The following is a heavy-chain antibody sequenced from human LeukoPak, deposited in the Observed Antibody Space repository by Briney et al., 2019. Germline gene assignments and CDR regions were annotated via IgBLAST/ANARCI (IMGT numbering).Heavy chain of an antibody. CDR3: ARGATAGRFSLRPTGAYYMDV. Sequence: ASVKVSCKASGYTFTSYYMHWVRQAPGQGLEWMGIINPSGGSTSYAQKFQGRVTVTRDTSINTAYMELSSLRFDDTAVYYCARGATAGRFSLRPTGAYYMDVWGKGTTVIVSS. CDR1: GYTFTSYY. V-gene: IGHV1-46*01. CDR2: INPSGGST. J-gene: IGHJ6*03. D-gene: IGHD6-13*01.